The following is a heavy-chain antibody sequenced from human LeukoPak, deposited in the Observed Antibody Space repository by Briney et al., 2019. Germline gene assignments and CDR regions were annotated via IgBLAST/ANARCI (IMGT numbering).Heavy chain of an antibody. CDR1: GFTFNNYW. CDR2: INSDGRST. D-gene: IGHD6-13*01. CDR3: AAAVAAAPGAY. V-gene: IGHV3-74*01. Sequence: GGSLRLSCAASGFTFNNYWMHWVRQAPGEGLVWISRINSDGRSTNYADSVKGRFNISRDDAKNTLYLQMNSLRAEDTAVYYCAAAVAAAPGAYWGQGTLVTVSS. J-gene: IGHJ4*02.